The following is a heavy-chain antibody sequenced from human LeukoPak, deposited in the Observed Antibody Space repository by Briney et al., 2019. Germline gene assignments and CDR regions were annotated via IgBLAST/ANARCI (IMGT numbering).Heavy chain of an antibody. CDR2: INAGNGNT. CDR3: ARDQSSGWFSY. D-gene: IGHD6-19*01. J-gene: IGHJ4*02. Sequence: GASVKVSCKASGYTFTSYAMHWVRQAPGQRLEWMGWINAGNGNTKYSQKFQGRVTITRDTSASTAYMELSSLRSEDTALYYCARDQSSGWFSYWGQGTLVTVSS. CDR1: GYTFTSYA. V-gene: IGHV1-3*01.